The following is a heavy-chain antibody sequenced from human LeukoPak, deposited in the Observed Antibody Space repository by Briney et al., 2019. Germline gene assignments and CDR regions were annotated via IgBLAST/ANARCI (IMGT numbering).Heavy chain of an antibody. CDR2: ISYDGSNK. D-gene: IGHD3-10*01. J-gene: IGHJ4*02. V-gene: IGHV3-30*03. Sequence: GGSLRLSCAASGFTFSSYGMHWVRQAPGKGLEWVAVISYDGSNKYYADSVKGRFTISRDNSKNTLYLQMNSLRAEDTAVYYCARAPHALWFGELWALSWYYFDYWGQGTLVTVSS. CDR1: GFTFSSYG. CDR3: ARAPHALWFGELWALSWYYFDY.